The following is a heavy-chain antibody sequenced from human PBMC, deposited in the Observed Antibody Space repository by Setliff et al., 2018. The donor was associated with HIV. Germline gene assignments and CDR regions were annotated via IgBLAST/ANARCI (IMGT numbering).Heavy chain of an antibody. D-gene: IGHD6-13*01. Sequence: PGGSLRLSCAASGFIFSDYDMNWVRQAPGKGLEWVSPISFGSGYIYYADSVKGRFTISRDNAKSSLYLQMNSLRAEDTAVYYCARGVAAAGTDYWGQGTLVTVSS. CDR2: ISFGSGYI. CDR1: GFIFSDYD. CDR3: ARGVAAAGTDY. J-gene: IGHJ4*02. V-gene: IGHV3-21*01.